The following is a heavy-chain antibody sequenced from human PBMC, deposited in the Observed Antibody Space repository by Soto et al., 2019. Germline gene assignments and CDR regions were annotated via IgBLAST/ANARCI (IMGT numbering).Heavy chain of an antibody. CDR1: GYTFTSYG. D-gene: IGHD3-3*01. Sequence: ASVKVSCKASGYTFTSYGISWVRQAPGQGLEWMGWISAYNGNTNYAQKLQGRVTMTTDTSTSTAYMELRSLRSDDTAVYYCARVVWYYDFWSGYFYFDYWGQGTLVTVSS. CDR3: ARVVWYYDFWSGYFYFDY. CDR2: ISAYNGNT. V-gene: IGHV1-18*01. J-gene: IGHJ4*02.